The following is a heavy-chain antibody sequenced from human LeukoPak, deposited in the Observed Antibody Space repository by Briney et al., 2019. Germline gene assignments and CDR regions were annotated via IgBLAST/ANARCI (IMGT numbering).Heavy chain of an antibody. Sequence: GASVKVSCKASGYTLTSYGISWVRQAPGQGLEWMGWISAYNGNTNYAQKLQGRVTMTTDTSTSTAYMEPRSLRSDDTAVYYCARVEDIVVVPAENWFDPWGQGTLVTVSS. CDR2: ISAYNGNT. D-gene: IGHD2-2*01. CDR1: GYTLTSYG. CDR3: ARVEDIVVVPAENWFDP. J-gene: IGHJ5*02. V-gene: IGHV1-18*01.